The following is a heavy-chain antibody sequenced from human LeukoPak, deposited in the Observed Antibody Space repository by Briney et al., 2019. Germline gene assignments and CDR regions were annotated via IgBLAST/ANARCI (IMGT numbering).Heavy chain of an antibody. D-gene: IGHD2-2*01. CDR1: GYTFTGYY. V-gene: IGHV1-2*02. Sequence: ASVKVSCKASGYTFTGYYMHWVRQAPGQGLEWMGWINPNSGGTNYAQKFQGRVTMTRDTSISTAYMELSRLRSDDTAVYYCAGGGIVVVPAAYWFDPWGQGTLVTVSS. CDR2: INPNSGGT. J-gene: IGHJ5*02. CDR3: AGGGIVVVPAAYWFDP.